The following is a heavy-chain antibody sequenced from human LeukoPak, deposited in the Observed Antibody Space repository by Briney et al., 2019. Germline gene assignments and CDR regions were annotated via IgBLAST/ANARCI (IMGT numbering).Heavy chain of an antibody. CDR3: ANVLWFGELLYQHAFDI. D-gene: IGHD3-10*01. CDR1: GFTFDDYG. CDR2: ISGSGGST. J-gene: IGHJ3*02. Sequence: PGGSLRLSCAASGFTFDDYGMHWVRQAPGKGLEWVSAISGSGGSTYYADSVKGRFTISRDNSKNTLYLQMNSLRAEDTAVYYCANVLWFGELLYQHAFDIWGQGTMVTVSS. V-gene: IGHV3-23*01.